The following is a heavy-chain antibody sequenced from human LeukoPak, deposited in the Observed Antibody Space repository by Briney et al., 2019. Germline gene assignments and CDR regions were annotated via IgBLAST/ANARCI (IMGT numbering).Heavy chain of an antibody. D-gene: IGHD3-16*01. CDR3: ARRATGRGTYYFDS. V-gene: IGHV4-59*08. CDR2: IYYSGST. Sequence: SETLSLTCTVSGGSISTYYWTWIRQPPGKGLEWIGYIYYSGSTNYNPALKSRVTISLDTSKNQFSLKLNSVTAADTAIYYCARRATGRGTYYFDSGARGPLVTVSS. CDR1: GGSISTYY. J-gene: IGHJ4*02.